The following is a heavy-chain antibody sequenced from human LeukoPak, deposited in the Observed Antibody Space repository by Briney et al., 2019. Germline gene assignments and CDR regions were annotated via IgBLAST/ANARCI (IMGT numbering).Heavy chain of an antibody. CDR3: AKARGLIGGAFDI. D-gene: IGHD3-22*01. V-gene: IGHV3-43*01. CDR2: VSWDGDTT. Sequence: GGSLRLSCVASGFTFDDYIMHWVRQAPGKGLEWVSLVSWDGDTTYYADSVKGRFTISRDNSKNSLYLQMNSLRTEDTALYYCAKARGLIGGAFDIWGQGTMVTVSS. CDR1: GFTFDDYI. J-gene: IGHJ3*02.